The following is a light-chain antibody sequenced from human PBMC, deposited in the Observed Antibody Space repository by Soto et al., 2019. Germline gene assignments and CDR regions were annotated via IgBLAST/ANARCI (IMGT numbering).Light chain of an antibody. J-gene: IGKJ1*01. CDR1: QNVLSD. V-gene: IGKV3-15*01. Sequence: EILLTQSPATLSVSPGETATLSCRASQNVLSDLAWYQQKPGQAPRLLVYGATTRATDAPAKFRGSGSGTEFSLTISSLQSEDFATYYCQQYRSWPRTFGQESKVEI. CDR2: GAT. CDR3: QQYRSWPRT.